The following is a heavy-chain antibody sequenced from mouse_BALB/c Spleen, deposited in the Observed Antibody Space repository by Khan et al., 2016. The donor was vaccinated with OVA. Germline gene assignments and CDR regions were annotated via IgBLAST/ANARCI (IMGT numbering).Heavy chain of an antibody. CDR3: MRYDGYYWSFDV. J-gene: IGHJ1*01. CDR1: GFTFSGFW. D-gene: IGHD2-3*01. Sequence: EVQLLETGGGLVQPGGSRGLSCEGSGFTFSGFWMSWVRQTPGKTLAWIGDINSDGSAINYAPSIKDRFTIFRDNDKSTLYLQMSNVRSEDTATYFCMRYDGYYWSFDVWGAGTTVTVSS. CDR2: INSDGSAI. V-gene: IGHV11-2*02.